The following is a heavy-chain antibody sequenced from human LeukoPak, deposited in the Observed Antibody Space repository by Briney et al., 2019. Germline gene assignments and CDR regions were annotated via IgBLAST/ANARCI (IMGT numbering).Heavy chain of an antibody. D-gene: IGHD3-10*01. CDR1: GFTFSSYG. CDR3: ATRSGSLDY. Sequence: GGSLRLSCAASGFTFSSYGMSWVRQAPGKGLEWVSAISGSGGSTHYADSVKGRFTISRDNSKNTLYLQMNSLRAEDTAVYYCATRSGSLDYWGQGTLVTVSS. V-gene: IGHV3-23*01. J-gene: IGHJ4*02. CDR2: ISGSGGST.